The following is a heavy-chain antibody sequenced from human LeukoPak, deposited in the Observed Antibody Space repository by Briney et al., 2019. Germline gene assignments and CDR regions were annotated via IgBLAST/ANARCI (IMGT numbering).Heavy chain of an antibody. V-gene: IGHV3-30*02. D-gene: IGHD5-18*01. CDR3: ARDYSYGYPRLYYYYYMDV. Sequence: QSGGSLRLSCAASGFTFSSSGMHWVRQAPGKGLEWVTFITSDGNNKYYADSVKGRFTISRDNSKNTLYLQMNSLRAEDTAVYYCARDYSYGYPRLYYYYYMDVWGKGTTVTVSS. CDR2: ITSDGNNK. CDR1: GFTFSSSG. J-gene: IGHJ6*03.